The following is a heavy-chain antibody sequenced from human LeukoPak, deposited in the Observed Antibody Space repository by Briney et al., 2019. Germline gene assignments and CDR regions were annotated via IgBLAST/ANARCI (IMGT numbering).Heavy chain of an antibody. D-gene: IGHD3-22*01. CDR3: AKDGFDYYDSSGYYYFDY. CDR2: ISGIGVGI. Sequence: GGSLRLSCAASGFTFSNYAMSWVRQAPGKGLEWVSAISGIGVGIYYADSVKGRFTISSDNSKNTLYLQMNSLRAEDTALYYCAKDGFDYYDSSGYYYFDYWGQGTLVTVSS. J-gene: IGHJ4*02. V-gene: IGHV3-23*01. CDR1: GFTFSNYA.